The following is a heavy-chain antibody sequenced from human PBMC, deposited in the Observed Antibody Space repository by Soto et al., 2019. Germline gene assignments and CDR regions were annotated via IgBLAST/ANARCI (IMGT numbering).Heavy chain of an antibody. D-gene: IGHD3-10*01. CDR3: ARIPKRYGSGSYYRVYGMDV. CDR2: IYHSGST. V-gene: IGHV4-4*02. Sequence: SETLSLTCAVSGGSISSSNWWSWVRQPPGKGLEWIGEIYHSGSTNYNPSLKSRVTITVDKSKNQFSLKLSSVTAADTAVYYCARIPKRYGSGSYYRVYGMDVWGQGTTVTVSS. J-gene: IGHJ6*02. CDR1: GGSISSSNW.